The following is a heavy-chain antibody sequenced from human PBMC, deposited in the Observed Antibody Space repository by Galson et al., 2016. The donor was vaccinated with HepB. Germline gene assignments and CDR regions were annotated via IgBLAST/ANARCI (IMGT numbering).Heavy chain of an antibody. CDR2: LYPSGRSA. Sequence: SVKVSCKASGFTFTSDYTHWVRQAPGQGLEWMGTLYPSGRSASYAQKFQGRVTLSRDTSTGTDYMELSSLTSEDTAIYYCAREVPRTRYFEYWGPGALVTVSS. D-gene: IGHD3-9*01. CDR3: AREVPRTRYFEY. J-gene: IGHJ4*02. V-gene: IGHV1-46*01. CDR1: GFTFTSDY.